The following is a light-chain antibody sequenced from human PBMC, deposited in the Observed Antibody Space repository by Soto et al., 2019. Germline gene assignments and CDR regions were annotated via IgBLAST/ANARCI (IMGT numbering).Light chain of an antibody. CDR1: QNIKSF. CDR3: QQTYVAPVT. CDR2: ATS. Sequence: DIQMTQSPSSLSASVGERVTITCRASQNIKSFLNWYQQKPGNTPKLLIYATSSVQSGVPARFSGGRSGTDFSLSISSLQPEDFATYYCQQTYVAPVTCGGGTKVEI. V-gene: IGKV1-39*01. J-gene: IGKJ4*01.